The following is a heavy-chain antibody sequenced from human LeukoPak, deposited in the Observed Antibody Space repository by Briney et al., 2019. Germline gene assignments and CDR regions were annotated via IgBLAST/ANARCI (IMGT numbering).Heavy chain of an antibody. D-gene: IGHD3-10*01. CDR3: ARHLMYYYGSGSYYNGYHDAFDI. Sequence: SETLSLTCTVSGGSVSSSSYYWSWFRQPPGEGLEWIGYIHYNGSTNYNPSLKSRVTISVDTSKNQFSLKLSSVTAADTAVYYCARHLMYYYGSGSYYNGYHDAFDIWGQGTMVTVSS. V-gene: IGHV4-61*01. CDR1: GGSVSSSSYY. CDR2: IHYNGST. J-gene: IGHJ3*02.